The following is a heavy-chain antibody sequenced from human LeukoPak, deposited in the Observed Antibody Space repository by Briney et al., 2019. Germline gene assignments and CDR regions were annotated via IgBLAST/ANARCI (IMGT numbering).Heavy chain of an antibody. CDR2: INPNSGGT. CDR3: ARGGGRYCSSTSCYRDWFDP. D-gene: IGHD2-2*01. V-gene: IGHV1-2*02. CDR1: GYTFTGYY. Sequence: GASVKVSCKASGYTFTGYYMHWVRQAPGQGLEWMGWINPNSGGTNYAQKFQGRVTMTRNTSISTAYMELSSLRSEDTAVYYCARGGGRYCSSTSCYRDWFDPWGQGTLVTVSS. J-gene: IGHJ5*02.